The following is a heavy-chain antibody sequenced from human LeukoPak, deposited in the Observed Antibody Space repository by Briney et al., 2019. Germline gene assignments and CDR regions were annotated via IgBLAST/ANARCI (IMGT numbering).Heavy chain of an antibody. D-gene: IGHD3-10*01. Sequence: GGSLRLSCAASKFTFSSYWMTWVRHVPGKGLEWVANIKQDGSEKNYVDSVKGRFTISRDNAKNSLYLQMNSLRSEDTAVDYCARSSNGAFDYWGQGTLVTVAS. J-gene: IGHJ4*02. V-gene: IGHV3-7*01. CDR1: KFTFSSYW. CDR2: IKQDGSEK. CDR3: ARSSNGAFDY.